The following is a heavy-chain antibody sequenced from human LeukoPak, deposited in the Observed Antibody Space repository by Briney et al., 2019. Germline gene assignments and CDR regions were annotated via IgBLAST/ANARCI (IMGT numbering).Heavy chain of an antibody. V-gene: IGHV3-23*01. CDR3: AKSGHNNSSWFDP. CDR1: GFTFSSYA. D-gene: IGHD1-1*01. J-gene: IGHJ5*02. CDR2: VTGSSGGT. Sequence: GGSLRLSCAASGFTFSSYAMTWVRQAPGKGLEWVSAVTGSSGGTYYADSVKGRFTISRDDSKSTLYLQMNSLSVEDTAVYYSAKSGHNNSSWFDPWGQGTMVIVSS.